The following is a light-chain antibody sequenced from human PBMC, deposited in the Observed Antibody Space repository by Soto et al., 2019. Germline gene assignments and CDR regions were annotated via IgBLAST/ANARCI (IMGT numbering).Light chain of an antibody. CDR3: QQYYTYST. J-gene: IGKJ1*01. CDR1: QSISTR. V-gene: IGKV1-5*02. Sequence: DTQMTQSPSTLSASVGDRVTIICRASQSISTRLAWYQQKPGKAPKLLISGAFSLESGVPSRFSGSASGTEFTLTISRLQPDDFATYYCQQYYTYSTFGQGTRV. CDR2: GAF.